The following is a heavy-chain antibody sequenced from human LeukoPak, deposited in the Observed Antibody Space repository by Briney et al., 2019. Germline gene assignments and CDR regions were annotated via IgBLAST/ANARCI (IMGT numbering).Heavy chain of an antibody. CDR3: ASQIMITFGGVIATNFDY. D-gene: IGHD3-16*02. J-gene: IGHJ4*02. V-gene: IGHV4-39*01. CDR2: IYYSGST. Sequence: SETLSLTCTVSGGSISSSSYYWGWIRQPPGKGLEWIGSIYYSGSTYYNPSLKSRVTISVDTSKNQFSLKLSSVTAADTAVYYCASQIMITFGGVIATNFDYWGQGTLVTVSS. CDR1: GGSISSSSYY.